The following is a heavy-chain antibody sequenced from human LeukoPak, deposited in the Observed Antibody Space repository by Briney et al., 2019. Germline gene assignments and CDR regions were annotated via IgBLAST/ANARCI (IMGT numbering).Heavy chain of an antibody. D-gene: IGHD1-26*01. CDR2: ISWNSGSI. V-gene: IGHV3-9*01. Sequence: PGGSLRLSCAASGFTFDDYAMHWVRHAPGKGLEWVSGISWNSGSIGYADSVKGRFTISRDNAKNSLYLQMNSLRAEDTALYYCAKEGEPWELGYFDYWGQGTLVTVSS. CDR1: GFTFDDYA. J-gene: IGHJ4*02. CDR3: AKEGEPWELGYFDY.